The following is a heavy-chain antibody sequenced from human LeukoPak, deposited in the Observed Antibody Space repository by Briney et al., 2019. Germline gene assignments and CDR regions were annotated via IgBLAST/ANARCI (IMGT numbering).Heavy chain of an antibody. CDR1: GYTFTSYD. J-gene: IGHJ4*02. Sequence: ASVKVSCKASGYTFTSYDINWVRQAPGQGLEWMGWINPNSGGTNYAQKFQGRVTMTRDTSISTAYMELSRLRSDDTAVYYCARGGPTYSSGWYPVGYWGQGTLVTVSS. V-gene: IGHV1-2*02. CDR3: ARGGPTYSSGWYPVGY. CDR2: INPNSGGT. D-gene: IGHD6-19*01.